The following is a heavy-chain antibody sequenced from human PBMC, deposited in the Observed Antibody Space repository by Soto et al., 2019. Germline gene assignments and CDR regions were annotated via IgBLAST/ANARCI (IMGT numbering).Heavy chain of an antibody. CDR1: GGSISSSNW. CDR2: IYHSGNT. V-gene: IGHV4-4*02. D-gene: IGHD3-10*01. J-gene: IGHJ4*02. Sequence: QVQLQESGPGLVKPSGTLSLTCAVSGGSISSSNWWSWVRQPPGKGLEWIGEIYHSGNTNYNPSLTSRVTMAVDKSRNQFSLKLSSVPAADTAVYYCARRWGEGRVDYWGQGTLVTVSS. CDR3: ARRWGEGRVDY.